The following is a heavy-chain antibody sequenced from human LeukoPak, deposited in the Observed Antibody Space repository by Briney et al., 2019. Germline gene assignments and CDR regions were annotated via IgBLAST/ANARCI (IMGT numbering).Heavy chain of an antibody. Sequence: SETLSLTCAVYGGSFSGYYWSWIRQPAGKGLEWIGRIYTSGSTNYNPSLKSRVTMSVDTSKNQFSLKLSSVTAADTAVYYCARGEVGYSYGLDAFDIWGQGTMVTVSS. CDR3: ARGEVGYSYGLDAFDI. V-gene: IGHV4-59*10. D-gene: IGHD5-18*01. CDR2: IYTSGST. J-gene: IGHJ3*02. CDR1: GGSFSGYY.